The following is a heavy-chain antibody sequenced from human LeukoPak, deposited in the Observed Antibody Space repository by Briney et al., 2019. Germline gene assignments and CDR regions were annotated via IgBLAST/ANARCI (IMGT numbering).Heavy chain of an antibody. J-gene: IGHJ4*02. CDR2: ISYDGSNK. D-gene: IGHD3-3*01. Sequence: GGSLRLSCAASGFTFSSYAMHWVRQAPGKWLEWVAVISYDGSNKYYADSVKGRFTISRDNSKNTLYLQMNSLRAEDTAVYYCGRDSFYDFWSGYPNLIDYWGQGTLVTVSS. CDR1: GFTFSSYA. V-gene: IGHV3-30*04. CDR3: GRDSFYDFWSGYPNLIDY.